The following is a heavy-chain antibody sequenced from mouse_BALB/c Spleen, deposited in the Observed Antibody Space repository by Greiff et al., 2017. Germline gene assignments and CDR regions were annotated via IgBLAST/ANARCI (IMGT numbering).Heavy chain of an antibody. Sequence: QVQLQQSGPELVKPGASVKISCKASGYAFSSSWMNWVKQRPGQGLEWIGRIYPGDGDTNYNGKFKGKATLTADKSSSTAYMQLSSLTSVDSAVYFCAREIGRYQSLAYWGQGTLVTVSA. CDR2: IYPGDGDT. V-gene: IGHV1-82*01. D-gene: IGHD1-1*01. CDR1: GYAFSSSW. J-gene: IGHJ3*01. CDR3: AREIGRYQSLAY.